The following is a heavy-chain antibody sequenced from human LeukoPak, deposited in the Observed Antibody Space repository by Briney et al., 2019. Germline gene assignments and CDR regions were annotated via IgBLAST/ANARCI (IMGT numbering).Heavy chain of an antibody. Sequence: SETLSLTCTVSGGSISSYYWSWIRQPAGKGLEWIGRIYTSGSTNYNPSLKSRVTMSVDTSKNQFSLKLSSVTAADTAVYYYARDPSYYYDSSGYFDYWGQGTLVTVSS. CDR3: ARDPSYYYDSSGYFDY. V-gene: IGHV4-4*07. CDR1: GGSISSYY. CDR2: IYTSGST. J-gene: IGHJ4*02. D-gene: IGHD3-22*01.